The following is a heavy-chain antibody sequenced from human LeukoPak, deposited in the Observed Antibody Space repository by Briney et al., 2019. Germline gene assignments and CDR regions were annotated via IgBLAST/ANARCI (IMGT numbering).Heavy chain of an antibody. CDR3: AKDSSIVPAAISAFDI. Sequence: SGGSLRLSCAASGFTFSNYNMNWVRQPPGKGLQWVSYISSSSNIIYYADSVKGRFTISRDNAKNSLFLQMNSLRAEDTAVYYCAKDSSIVPAAISAFDIWGQGTMVTVSS. CDR2: ISSSSNII. J-gene: IGHJ3*02. CDR1: GFTFSNYN. D-gene: IGHD2-2*02. V-gene: IGHV3-48*01.